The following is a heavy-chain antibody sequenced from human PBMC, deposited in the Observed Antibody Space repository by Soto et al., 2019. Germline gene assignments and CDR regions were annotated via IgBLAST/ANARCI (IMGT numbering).Heavy chain of an antibody. D-gene: IGHD4-17*01. CDR2: IYSSGSS. J-gene: IGHJ3*02. CDR3: AADPQNDDLGAYSAAFDI. V-gene: IGHV4-31*02. CDR1: GGSINCDGHY. Sequence: PAETLSLTCSVSGGSINCDGHYWSWIRQVPGKGLEWLGYIYSSGSSDYNPSLKSRLTITLDTSKNQFSLRLISLTAADTAVYFCAADPQNDDLGAYSAAFDIWGQGTMVTVSS.